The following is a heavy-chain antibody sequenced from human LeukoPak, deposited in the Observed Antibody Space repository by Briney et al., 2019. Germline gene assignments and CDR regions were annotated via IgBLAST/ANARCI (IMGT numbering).Heavy chain of an antibody. CDR2: ISGSGGST. V-gene: IGHV3-23*01. CDR3: AKVRGFYCSSTSCSPTYYFDY. Sequence: PGGSLRLSCAASGFTFSSYAMSWVRQAPGKGLEWVSAISGSGGSTYYADSVKGRLTISRDNSKNTLYLQMNSLRAEDTAVYYCAKVRGFYCSSTSCSPTYYFDYWGQGTLVTVSS. D-gene: IGHD2-2*01. CDR1: GFTFSSYA. J-gene: IGHJ4*02.